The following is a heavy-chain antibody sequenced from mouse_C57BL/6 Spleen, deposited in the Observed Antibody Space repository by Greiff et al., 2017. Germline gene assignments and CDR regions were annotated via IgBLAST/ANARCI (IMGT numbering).Heavy chain of an antibody. V-gene: IGHV1-55*01. J-gene: IGHJ2*01. CDR1: GYTFTSYW. Sequence: QVHVKQSGAELVKPGASVKMSCKASGYTFTSYWITWVKQRPGQGLEWIGDIYPGSGSTNYNEKFKSKATLTVDTSSSTAYMQLSSLTSEDSAVYYCARSRAKPGGTYFDYWGQGTTLTVSS. D-gene: IGHD1-1*01. CDR3: ARSRAKPGGTYFDY. CDR2: IYPGSGST.